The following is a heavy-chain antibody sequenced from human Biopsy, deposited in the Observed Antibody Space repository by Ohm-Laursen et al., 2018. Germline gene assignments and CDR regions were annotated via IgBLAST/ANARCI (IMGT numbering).Heavy chain of an antibody. V-gene: IGHV4-59*12. CDR2: IYYTGST. CDR3: VKGVDYYDPYHYYALEV. Sequence: TLSLTCSVSRDSISNYYWTWIRQSPGKGLEWIGYIYYTGSTNYNPSAKSRVTISVDTSKNQFSLKVRSVTAADTAVYYCVKGVDYYDPYHYYALEVWGQGTTVTVSS. CDR1: RDSISNYY. D-gene: IGHD3-22*01. J-gene: IGHJ6*02.